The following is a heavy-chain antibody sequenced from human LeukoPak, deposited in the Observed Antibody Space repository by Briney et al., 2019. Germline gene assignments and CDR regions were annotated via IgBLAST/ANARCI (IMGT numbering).Heavy chain of an antibody. Sequence: QPGGSLRLSCAASGFTFSSHAMSWVRQAPGKGLEWVSAISGSGGSTYYADSVKGRFTISRDNSKNTLYLQMNSLRAEDTGVYYCARGAGGYDSYYYYYMDVWGKGTTVTVSS. CDR3: ARGAGGYDSYYYYYMDV. V-gene: IGHV3-23*01. CDR2: ISGSGGST. J-gene: IGHJ6*03. CDR1: GFTFSSHA. D-gene: IGHD5-12*01.